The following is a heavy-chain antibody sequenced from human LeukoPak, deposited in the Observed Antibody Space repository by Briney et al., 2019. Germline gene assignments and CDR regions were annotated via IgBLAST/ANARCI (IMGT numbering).Heavy chain of an antibody. CDR1: AFTFSSYG. Sequence: GGSLRLSCAASAFTFSSYGMHWVRQAPGKGLEWVAFNRYDGSNKYYADSVKGRFTISRDNSKNTLYLQMNSLRVDDTAVYYCASPSYADFDPWGQGTLVTVSS. J-gene: IGHJ5*02. D-gene: IGHD3-16*01. CDR3: ASPSYADFDP. V-gene: IGHV3-30*02. CDR2: NRYDGSNK.